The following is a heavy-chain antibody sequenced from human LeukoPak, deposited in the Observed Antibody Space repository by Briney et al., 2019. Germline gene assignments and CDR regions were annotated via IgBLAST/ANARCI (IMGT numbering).Heavy chain of an antibody. V-gene: IGHV4-59*08. Sequence: SETLSLTCTVSGGSLSSYYWSWIRQPPGKGLEWVGYIYYSGSTNYNPSLKSRVTISVDTSKNQYSLKVISVTAADTAMYYCARQTYYYYGMDVWGQGTTVTVSS. J-gene: IGHJ6*02. CDR3: ARQTYYYYGMDV. CDR1: GGSLSSYY. CDR2: IYYSGST.